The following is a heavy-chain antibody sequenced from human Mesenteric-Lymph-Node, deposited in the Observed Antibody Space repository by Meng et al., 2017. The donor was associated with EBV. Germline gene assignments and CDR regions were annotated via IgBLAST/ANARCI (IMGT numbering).Heavy chain of an antibody. CDR2: IGVGYI. CDR1: GLTFTDYS. CDR3: ARLPPEAICSGSTCYPYYFDY. Sequence: DVQLVESGGGLVKPGGSRGLSGAARGLTFTDYSMHWVRQAPGKGLEWVSSIGVGYISYTDSVKGRFTISRDNAKNSLFLQMNSLRAEDTALYYCARLPPEAICSGSTCYPYYFDYSGQGTLGTVSS. D-gene: IGHD2-15*01. V-gene: IGHV3-21*01. J-gene: IGHJ4*02.